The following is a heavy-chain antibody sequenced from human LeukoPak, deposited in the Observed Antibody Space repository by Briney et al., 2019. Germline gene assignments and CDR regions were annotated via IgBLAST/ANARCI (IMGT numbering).Heavy chain of an antibody. J-gene: IGHJ4*02. Sequence: SETLSLTGTVSDCSISSSSYYWGWIREPPGKGQEWIGNIYYSGSTYYNPSLKSRVTISVDTSKNQFSLKLSSVAAADTAVYYCARDQGRWLIRTFDYWGQGTLVTVSS. CDR2: IYYSGST. V-gene: IGHV4-39*07. CDR3: ARDQGRWLIRTFDY. CDR1: DCSISSSSYY. D-gene: IGHD6-19*01.